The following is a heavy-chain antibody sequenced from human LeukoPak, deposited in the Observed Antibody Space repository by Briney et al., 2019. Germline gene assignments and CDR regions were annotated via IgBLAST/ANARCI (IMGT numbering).Heavy chain of an antibody. CDR2: ISWNSGGI. D-gene: IGHD2-21*02. Sequence: GRSLRLSCAASGFTFDDYAMHWVRQAPGEGLEWVSGISWNSGGIGSADSVKGRFTISRDNANNSLYLQMNSLRAEDTALYYCAKDKDIVVVTGSLDYWGQGTLVTVSS. CDR1: GFTFDDYA. V-gene: IGHV3-9*01. CDR3: AKDKDIVVVTGSLDY. J-gene: IGHJ4*02.